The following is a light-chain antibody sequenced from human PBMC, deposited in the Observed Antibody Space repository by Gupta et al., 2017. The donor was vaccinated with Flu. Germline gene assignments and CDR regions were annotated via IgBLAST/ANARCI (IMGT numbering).Light chain of an antibody. J-gene: IGKJ2*01. V-gene: IGKV1-5*03. CDR2: KAS. Sequence: DIKMTQSPTTLSASVGDRVTITCRASQDINRWLAWYQQKPGKAPKLLIYKASSLKSGVPSRFSGSGSGTEFSFTINSLQPDDFATYYCQQYATHSNTFGQGTNLEIK. CDR3: QQYATHSNT. CDR1: QDINRW.